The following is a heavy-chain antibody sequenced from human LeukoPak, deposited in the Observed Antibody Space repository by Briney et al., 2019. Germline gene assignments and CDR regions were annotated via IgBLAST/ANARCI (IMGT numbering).Heavy chain of an antibody. D-gene: IGHD6-19*01. Sequence: GASVKVSCKASGYTFTSYGISWVRQAPGQGLEWMGRISAYNGNTNYAQKLQGRVTMTTDTSTSTAYMELRSLRSDDTAVYYCATVAVAGDLDYWGQGTLVTVSS. CDR1: GYTFTSYG. J-gene: IGHJ4*02. V-gene: IGHV1-18*01. CDR3: ATVAVAGDLDY. CDR2: ISAYNGNT.